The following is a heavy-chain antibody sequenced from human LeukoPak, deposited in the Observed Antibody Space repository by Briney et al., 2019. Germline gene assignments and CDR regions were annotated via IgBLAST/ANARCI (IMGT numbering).Heavy chain of an antibody. CDR2: IIPIFGTA. J-gene: IGHJ5*02. CDR1: GGTFSSYA. CDR3: ARDRLGSYSGNEDWFDP. Sequence: GASVKVSCKASGGTFSSYAISWVRQAPGQGLEWMGGIIPIFGTANYAQKFQGRVTITTDESTNTAYMELSSLRSEDTAVYYCARDRLGSYSGNEDWFDPWGQGTLVTVSS. D-gene: IGHD2-15*01. V-gene: IGHV1-69*05.